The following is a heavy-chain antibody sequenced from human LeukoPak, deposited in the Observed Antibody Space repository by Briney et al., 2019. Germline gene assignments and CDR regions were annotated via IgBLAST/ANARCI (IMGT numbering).Heavy chain of an antibody. J-gene: IGHJ4*02. CDR2: IRYDGSDK. CDR3: AKAPYGDYTLDFDY. CDR1: GFIFSGHG. D-gene: IGHD4-17*01. Sequence: PGGSLRLSCAASGFIFSGHGMHWVHQAPGKGLEWVAFIRYDGSDKYYADSVKGRFTISRDNSKNALYLQMNSLRGDDTAVYYCAKAPYGDYTLDFDYWGLGTLVTVSS. V-gene: IGHV3-30*02.